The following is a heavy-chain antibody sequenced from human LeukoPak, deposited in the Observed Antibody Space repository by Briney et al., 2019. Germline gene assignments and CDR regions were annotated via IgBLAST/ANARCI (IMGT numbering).Heavy chain of an antibody. Sequence: GESLKISCKGSGYSFTSYWIGWVRQIPGKGLEWMGIIYPGDSDTRYSPSFQGQVTISVDKSISTAFLQWSSLKASDTAMYYCARHCRPADPLDAFVIWGQGTMVTVSS. CDR2: IYPGDSDT. V-gene: IGHV5-51*01. CDR1: GYSFTSYW. CDR3: ARHCRPADPLDAFVI. D-gene: IGHD2-15*01. J-gene: IGHJ3*02.